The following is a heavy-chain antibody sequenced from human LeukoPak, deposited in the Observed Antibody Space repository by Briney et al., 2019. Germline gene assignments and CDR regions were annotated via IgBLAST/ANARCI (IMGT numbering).Heavy chain of an antibody. Sequence: GGSLRLSCAASGFTFSDYYMSWIRQAPGKGLEWVSYISSSSSYTNYADSVKGRFTISRDNAKNSLYLQMNSLRAEDTAVYYCARERGYSGYDYFIDSPSDYWGQGTLVTVSS. J-gene: IGHJ4*02. D-gene: IGHD5-12*01. CDR2: ISSSSSYT. V-gene: IGHV3-11*06. CDR3: ARERGYSGYDYFIDSPSDY. CDR1: GFTFSDYY.